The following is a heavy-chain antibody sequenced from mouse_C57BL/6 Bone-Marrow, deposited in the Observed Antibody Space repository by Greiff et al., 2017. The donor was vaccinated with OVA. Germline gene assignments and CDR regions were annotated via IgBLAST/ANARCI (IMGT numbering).Heavy chain of an antibody. J-gene: IGHJ2*01. CDR1: GYTFTSYW. CDR2: IPPNSGST. CDR3: AIYYELAD. D-gene: IGHD2-4*01. V-gene: IGHV1-64*01. Sequence: VQLQQSGAELVKPGASVKLSCKASGYTFTSYWMHWVKQRPGQGLEWIGMIPPNSGSTNYNEKFKRKATLTVDKSSSTAFMQLSSLTSEDSAVYYCAIYYELADWGQGTTLTVSS.